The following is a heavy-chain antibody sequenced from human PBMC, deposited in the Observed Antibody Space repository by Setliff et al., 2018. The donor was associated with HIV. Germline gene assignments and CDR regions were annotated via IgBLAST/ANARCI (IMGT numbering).Heavy chain of an antibody. V-gene: IGHV1-69*13. D-gene: IGHD6-13*01. CDR1: GGTFRKDT. CDR3: ARATPGKHLVLHY. J-gene: IGHJ4*02. CDR2: IVPVFGPG. Sequence: SVKVSCKASGGTFRKDTITWVRQAPGQGLEWMGGIVPVFGPGNSAQKFQGRVTITADESTSTVYMEVSSLKSEDTAVYYCARATPGKHLVLHYWGQGTLVTVSS.